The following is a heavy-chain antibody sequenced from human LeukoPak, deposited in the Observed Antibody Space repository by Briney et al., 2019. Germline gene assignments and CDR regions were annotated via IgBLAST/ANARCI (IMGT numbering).Heavy chain of an antibody. CDR2: ISPADSDT. V-gene: IGHV5-51*01. Sequence: GESLKISCQVSGYNFTTYWIGWVRQTPGKGLEWMGIISPADSDTRYSPYLQGQVTISADKSINTAYLQWSSLRASDTAIYYCARQAALAGPAIDCWGQGTLVTVSS. D-gene: IGHD6-19*01. J-gene: IGHJ4*02. CDR3: ARQAALAGPAIDC. CDR1: GYNFTTYW.